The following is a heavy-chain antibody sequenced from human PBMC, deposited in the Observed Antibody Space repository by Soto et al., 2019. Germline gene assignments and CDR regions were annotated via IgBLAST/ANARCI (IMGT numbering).Heavy chain of an antibody. J-gene: IGHJ4*02. V-gene: IGHV4-31*03. CDR2: ISYGGST. D-gene: IGHD5-18*01. CDR3: SRGILV. Sequence: QVQLQESGPGLVKPSQTLSLPCTVSGGSINSGGSCWGWIRQHPGKGLDWIGCISYGGSTSYNPSRKSRVTRSVDTSKNHCSLKLTSVTAADTAVYYCSRGILVWGQGALITVSS. CDR1: GGSINSGGSC.